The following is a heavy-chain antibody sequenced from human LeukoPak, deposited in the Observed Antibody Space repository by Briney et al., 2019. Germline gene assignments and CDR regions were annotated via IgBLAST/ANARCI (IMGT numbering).Heavy chain of an antibody. CDR1: GYTFTSYY. CDR3: ARASDYYYDSSGHFDY. CDR2: INPSGGST. V-gene: IGHV1-46*01. D-gene: IGHD3-22*01. J-gene: IGHJ4*02. Sequence: ASVKVSCKASGYTFTSYYMHWVRQAPGQGLEWMGIINPSGGSTSYAQKFQGRVTMTRDTSTSTVHMELSSLRSEDTAVYYCARASDYYYDSSGHFDYWGQGTLVTVSS.